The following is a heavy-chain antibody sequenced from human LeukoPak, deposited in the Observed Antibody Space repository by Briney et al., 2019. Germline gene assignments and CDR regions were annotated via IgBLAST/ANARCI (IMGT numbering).Heavy chain of an antibody. J-gene: IGHJ6*03. CDR3: ARWGLVAPGTYYYYYMDV. CDR2: INAYNGDT. V-gene: IGHV1-18*01. Sequence: AASVKVSCKASGYTFTNYGVSWARQAPGQGLEWMGWINAYNGDTHYAQSLQGRLTMTTDTSTSMACMELRSLRPDDTAVYFCARWGLVAPGTYYYYYMDVWGRGTTVTVSS. CDR1: GYTFTNYG. D-gene: IGHD2-2*01.